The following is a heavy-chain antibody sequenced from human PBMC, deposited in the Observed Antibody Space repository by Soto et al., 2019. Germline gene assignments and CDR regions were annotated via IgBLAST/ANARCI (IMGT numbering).Heavy chain of an antibody. V-gene: IGHV4-59*01. CDR2: IYYSGTT. Sequence: PSETLSLTCTVSGGSISKNYWTWIRQPPGKGLEWIGNIYYSGTTNYNPSLKSRVTISVDTSKNQFSLKLSSVTAADTAVYYCARGMGYYGSGSYSLGYWGQGTLVTVSS. D-gene: IGHD3-10*01. CDR3: ARGMGYYGSGSYSLGY. J-gene: IGHJ4*02. CDR1: GGSISKNY.